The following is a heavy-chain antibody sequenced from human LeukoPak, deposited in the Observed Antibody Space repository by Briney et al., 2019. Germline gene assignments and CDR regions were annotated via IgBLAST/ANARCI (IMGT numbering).Heavy chain of an antibody. Sequence: SETLSLTCTVSGGSISNYYWSWIRQPPGKGLEWIGYIYYSGSTNYNPSLKSRVTISVDTSKNQFSLKLSSVTAADTAVYYCARGSAAGGSNAFDIWGQGTMVTVSS. D-gene: IGHD6-13*01. J-gene: IGHJ3*02. V-gene: IGHV4-59*01. CDR3: ARGSAAGGSNAFDI. CDR2: IYYSGST. CDR1: GGSISNYY.